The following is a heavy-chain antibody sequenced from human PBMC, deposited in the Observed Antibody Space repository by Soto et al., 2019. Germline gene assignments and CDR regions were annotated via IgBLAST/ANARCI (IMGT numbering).Heavy chain of an antibody. Sequence: ASVKVSCKASGYTFTSYYMHWVRQAPGQGLEWMGWISAYNGNTNYAQKLQGRVTMTTDTSTSTAYMELRSLRSDDTAVYYCARVMGSSSSMVWFDPWGQGTLVTVSS. V-gene: IGHV1-18*04. J-gene: IGHJ5*02. D-gene: IGHD6-13*01. CDR3: ARVMGSSSSMVWFDP. CDR1: GYTFTSYY. CDR2: ISAYNGNT.